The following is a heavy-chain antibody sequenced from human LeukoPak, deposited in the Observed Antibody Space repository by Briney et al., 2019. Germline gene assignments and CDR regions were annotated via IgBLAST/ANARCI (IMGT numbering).Heavy chain of an antibody. D-gene: IGHD3-10*01. CDR2: INHSGST. V-gene: IGHV4-34*01. CDR3: AKSNGYGLVDI. J-gene: IGHJ3*02. CDR1: GGSFSDYY. Sequence: SETLSLTCAVYGGSFSDYYWSWIRQPPGKGLEWIGEINHSGSTNYNPSLKSRVTISLDTSRNQFSLKLNSVTAADTAVYYCAKSNGYGLVDIWGQGTMVTVSS.